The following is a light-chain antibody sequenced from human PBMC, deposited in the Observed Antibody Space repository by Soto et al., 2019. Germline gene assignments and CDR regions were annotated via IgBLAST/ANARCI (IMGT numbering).Light chain of an antibody. CDR3: SSYAGSNNFVV. CDR1: SSDVGGYNY. CDR2: EVS. V-gene: IGLV2-8*01. Sequence: QSVLTQPPSASGSPGQSVTISCTGTSSDVGGYNYVSWYQQHPGKAPKLMIYEVSKRPSGVPDRFSGSKSGNTASLTVPGLQAEDEADYYCSSYAGSNNFVVFGTGTKVTVL. J-gene: IGLJ1*01.